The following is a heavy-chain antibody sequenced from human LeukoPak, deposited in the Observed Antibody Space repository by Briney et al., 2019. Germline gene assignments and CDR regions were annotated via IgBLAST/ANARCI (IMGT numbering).Heavy chain of an antibody. V-gene: IGHV4-39*07. CDR3: ARDRSKGNSFFDY. J-gene: IGHJ4*02. CDR1: GASISSGSYF. D-gene: IGHD4-11*01. CDR2: ISYNGTT. Sequence: SETLSLTCAVSGASISSGSYFWDWLRQSPGKGLEWIGSISYNGTTYYKPSLESRVTISVDTSKNQFSLKLSSVTAADTAVYFCARDRSKGNSFFDYWGQGMLVTVSS.